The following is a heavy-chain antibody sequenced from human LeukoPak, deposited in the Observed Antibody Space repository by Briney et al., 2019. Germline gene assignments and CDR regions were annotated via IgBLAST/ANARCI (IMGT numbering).Heavy chain of an antibody. Sequence: SETLSLTCTVSGGSISSSSYYWGWIRQPPGKGLEWIGSIYYSGSTYYNPSLKSRVTISVDTSKNQFSLKLSSVTAADTAVYYCARVGYDFWSGPPFDYWGQGTLVTVSS. CDR1: GGSISSSSYY. CDR2: IYYSGST. D-gene: IGHD3-3*01. CDR3: ARVGYDFWSGPPFDY. J-gene: IGHJ4*02. V-gene: IGHV4-39*01.